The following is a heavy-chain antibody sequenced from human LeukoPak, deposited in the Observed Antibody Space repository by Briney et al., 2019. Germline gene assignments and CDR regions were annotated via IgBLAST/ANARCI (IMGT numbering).Heavy chain of an antibody. V-gene: IGHV1-58*01. CDR3: AAALLSGTTNAFDI. Sequence: GASVKVSCKGSGFTFTSSAVQWVRQARGQRLEWIGWIVVGSGNTNYAQKFQERVTITRDMSTSTAYMELSSLRSEDTAVYYCAAALLSGTTNAFDIWGQGTMVTVSS. CDR2: IVVGSGNT. D-gene: IGHD1-14*01. CDR1: GFTFTSSA. J-gene: IGHJ3*02.